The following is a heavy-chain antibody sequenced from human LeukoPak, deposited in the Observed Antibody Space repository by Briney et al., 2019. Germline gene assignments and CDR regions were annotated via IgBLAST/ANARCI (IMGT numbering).Heavy chain of an antibody. Sequence: GASVKVSCKASGYTFTSYGISWVRQAPGQGLEWMGWISAYNGNTNYAQKLQGRVTMTTDTATSTDYMELRSMRSDDPAVYYCARGGVYSSSWYGGFRQFAYWGQGTLGTVSS. D-gene: IGHD6-13*01. V-gene: IGHV1-18*01. CDR2: ISAYNGNT. J-gene: IGHJ4*02. CDR3: ARGGVYSSSWYGGFRQFAY. CDR1: GYTFTSYG.